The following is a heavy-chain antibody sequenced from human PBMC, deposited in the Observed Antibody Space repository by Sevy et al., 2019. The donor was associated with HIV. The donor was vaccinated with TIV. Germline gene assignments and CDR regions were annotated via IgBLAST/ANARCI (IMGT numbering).Heavy chain of an antibody. CDR1: GLTFSDYY. V-gene: IGHV3-11*06. CDR2: ISSSHSAT. Sequence: GGSLRLSCAASGLTFSDYYMSWIRQAPGKGLEWISYISSSHSATHYADSVKGRFTISRDNSKNTLYLQMNSLRAEDTAVYYCARRRYSSGWENFDYWGQGTLVTVSS. D-gene: IGHD6-19*01. CDR3: ARRRYSSGWENFDY. J-gene: IGHJ4*02.